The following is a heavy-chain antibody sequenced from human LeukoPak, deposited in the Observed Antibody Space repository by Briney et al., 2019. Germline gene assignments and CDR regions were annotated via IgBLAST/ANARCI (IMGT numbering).Heavy chain of an antibody. CDR2: INHSGST. J-gene: IGHJ1*01. D-gene: IGHD6-19*01. V-gene: IGHV4-34*01. Sequence: SETLSLTCAVYGGSFSGYYWSWIRQPPGKGLEWIGEINHSGSTNYNPSLKSRVTISVDTSKNQFSLKLSSVIAADTAVYYCARGYSSGPGQHWGQGTLVTVSS. CDR1: GGSFSGYY. CDR3: ARGYSSGPGQH.